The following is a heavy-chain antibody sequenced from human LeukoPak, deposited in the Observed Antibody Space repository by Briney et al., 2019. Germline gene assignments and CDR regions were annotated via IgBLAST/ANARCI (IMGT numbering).Heavy chain of an antibody. V-gene: IGHV3-30*02. Sequence: GGSLRLSCAASGFTFSSYDMSWVRQAPGKGLEWVAYIQYDGSNEQYADSVKGRFSISRDSSKNILYLQMNSLRAEDTAVYYCAKDRCSNGVGCYYYYMDVWGKATTVTISS. D-gene: IGHD2-8*01. CDR3: AKDRCSNGVGCYYYYMDV. CDR1: GFTFSSYD. J-gene: IGHJ6*03. CDR2: IQYDGSNE.